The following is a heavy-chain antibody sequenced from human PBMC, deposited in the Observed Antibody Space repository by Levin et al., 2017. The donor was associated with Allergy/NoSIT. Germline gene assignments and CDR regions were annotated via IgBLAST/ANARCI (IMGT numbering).Heavy chain of an antibody. Sequence: GESLKISCAASGFTFPRHAMHWVRQAPGKGLEWVAVISDNGINYNYADAVKGRFIISRDNSKNTVYLQMNSLRSEDTAVYYCVSVVPGTGWPNYLDSWGQGALVRVSS. CDR2: ISDNGINY. CDR3: VSVVPGTGWPNYLDS. D-gene: IGHD2-8*02. J-gene: IGHJ4*02. V-gene: IGHV3-30-3*01. CDR1: GFTFPRHA.